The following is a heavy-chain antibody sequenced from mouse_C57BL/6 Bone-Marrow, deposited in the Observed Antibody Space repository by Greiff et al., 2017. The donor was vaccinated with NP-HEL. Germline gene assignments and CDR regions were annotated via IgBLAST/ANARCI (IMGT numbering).Heavy chain of an antibody. CDR1: GYTFTDYY. Sequence: DVQLQQSGPELVKPGASVKISCKASGYTFTDYYMNWVKQSHGKSLEWIGDINPNNGGTSYNQKFKGKATLTVDKSSSTAYMELRSLTSEDSAVYYCARRNSAPYYFDYWGQGTTLTVSS. J-gene: IGHJ2*01. CDR2: INPNNGGT. V-gene: IGHV1-26*01. CDR3: ARRNSAPYYFDY.